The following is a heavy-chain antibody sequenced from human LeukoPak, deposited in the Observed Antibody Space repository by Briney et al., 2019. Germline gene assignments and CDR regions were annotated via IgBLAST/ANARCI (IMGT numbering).Heavy chain of an antibody. V-gene: IGHV1-8*01. CDR3: AREGQYYDFWSGYFSGTREDYYFDY. J-gene: IGHJ4*02. CDR2: MNPNSGNT. Sequence: ASVKVSCKASGYTFTSYDINWVRQAPGQGGERMGWMNPNSGNTGYAQKFQGRVTMTRNTSISTAYMELSSLRSEDTAVYYCAREGQYYDFWSGYFSGTREDYYFDYWGQGTLVTVSS. CDR1: GYTFTSYD. D-gene: IGHD3-3*01.